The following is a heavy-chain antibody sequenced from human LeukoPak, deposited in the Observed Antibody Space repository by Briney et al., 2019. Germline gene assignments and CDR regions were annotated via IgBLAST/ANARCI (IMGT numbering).Heavy chain of an antibody. D-gene: IGHD2-2*01. J-gene: IGHJ3*02. CDR3: ARSTSPHDNHVVPAAMVWAEDAFDI. V-gene: IGHV4-59*01. Sequence: SQTLSLTCTVSGGSISSYYWSWIRQPPGKGLEWIGYIYYSGSTNYNPSLKSRVTISVDTSKNQFSLKLSSVTAADTAVYYCARSTSPHDNHVVPAAMVWAEDAFDIWGQGTMVTVSS. CDR2: IYYSGST. CDR1: GGSISSYY.